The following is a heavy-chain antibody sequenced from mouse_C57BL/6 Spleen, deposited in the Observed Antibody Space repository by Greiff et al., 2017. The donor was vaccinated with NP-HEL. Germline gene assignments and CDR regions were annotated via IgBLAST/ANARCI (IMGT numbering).Heavy chain of an antibody. D-gene: IGHD1-1*01. CDR1: GYTFTDYY. V-gene: IGHV1-76*01. J-gene: IGHJ1*03. CDR2: IYPGSGNT. Sequence: QVQLQQSGAELVRPGASVKLSCKASGYTFTDYYINWVKQRPGQGLEWIARIYPGSGNTYYNEKFKGKATLTAEKSSSTAYMQLSSLTSEDSAVYFCARGGYYGSRYWYFDVWGTGTTVTVSS. CDR3: ARGGYYGSRYWYFDV.